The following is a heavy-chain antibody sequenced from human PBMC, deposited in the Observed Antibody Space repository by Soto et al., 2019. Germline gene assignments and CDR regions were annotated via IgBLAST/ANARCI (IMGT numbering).Heavy chain of an antibody. Sequence: QVQLVQSGAEVKKPGASVKVSCKTSGYTFSSYGVSWVGQAPGQGLEWMGWISVNNGNTKYAQKVQGRVTMTTDTSTSTAFMELRSLRSYDTAGYYCARDRNIEVAGAQPLLPWGQGTLVTVSS. V-gene: IGHV1-18*01. CDR1: GYTFSSYG. J-gene: IGHJ4*02. D-gene: IGHD6-19*01. CDR3: ARDRNIEVAGAQPLLP. CDR2: ISVNNGNT.